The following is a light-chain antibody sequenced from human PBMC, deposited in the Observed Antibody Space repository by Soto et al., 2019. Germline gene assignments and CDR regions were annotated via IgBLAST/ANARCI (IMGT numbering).Light chain of an antibody. V-gene: IGLV2-11*01. Sequence: QSALNQPRSVSGSPGQSVTISCTGTSSDVGGYNYVSWYQQHPGKAPKLMIYDVSKRPSGVPDHFSGSKSGNTASLTISGLQAEDEADYYCCSYAGSYTWVFGGGTKLTVL. J-gene: IGLJ3*02. CDR1: SSDVGGYNY. CDR2: DVS. CDR3: CSYAGSYTWV.